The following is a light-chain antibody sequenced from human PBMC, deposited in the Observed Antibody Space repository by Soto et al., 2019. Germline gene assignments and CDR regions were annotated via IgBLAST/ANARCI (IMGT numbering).Light chain of an antibody. CDR2: AAS. J-gene: IGKJ1*01. Sequence: DIQMTQSPSSLSASVGDGVTITCRASPSISTYLSWYQQKPGKAPKLLIYAASRLQRGVPSRFSGSGSGTDFTLTIRSLQPEDFATYYCQQSYSRVTFGKGTKVEVK. CDR1: PSISTY. CDR3: QQSYSRVT. V-gene: IGKV1-39*01.